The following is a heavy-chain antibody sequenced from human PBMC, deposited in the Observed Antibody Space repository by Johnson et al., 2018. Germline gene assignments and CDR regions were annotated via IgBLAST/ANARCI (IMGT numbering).Heavy chain of an antibody. Sequence: VQLVQSGGGLVKQGGSLRLSCAASGFNFPKAGMSWVRQAPGKGLEWVGRVKSRADGETTDYAAPVTGRFTVSRDDGRDMLFLQMNNLQTEDTAVYYCTTDTTAFDYGGQGTLVTVSS. CDR1: GFNFPKAG. CDR2: VKSRADGETT. CDR3: TTDTTAFDY. V-gene: IGHV3-15*01. J-gene: IGHJ4*02. D-gene: IGHD1-26*01.